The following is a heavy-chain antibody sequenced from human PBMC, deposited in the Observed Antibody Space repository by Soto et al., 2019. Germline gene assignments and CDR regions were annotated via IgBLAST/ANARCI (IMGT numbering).Heavy chain of an antibody. CDR2: ISSSGGAI. D-gene: IGHD6-13*01. V-gene: IGHV3-48*02. Sequence: EVQLVESGGDLVQPGGSLRLSCAASGFIFSDYTMTWVRQAPGRGLEFVSHISSSGGAIFYAESVKGRFTVSRDNAKNSLYLQMASLRDVDTAVYFWARDHGGSTWFVGVYYFVGLAVWGQGTAVTVSS. CDR1: GFIFSDYT. CDR3: ARDHGGSTWFVGVYYFVGLAV. J-gene: IGHJ6*02.